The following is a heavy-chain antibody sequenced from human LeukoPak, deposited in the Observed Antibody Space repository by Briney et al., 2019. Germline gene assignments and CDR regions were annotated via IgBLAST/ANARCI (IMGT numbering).Heavy chain of an antibody. Sequence: GGSLRLSCAASGFTFSSDWMHWVRHAPGKGLVWVSRINSDGSSTAYADSVKGRFTISRDNAKNTLYLQMNSLRADDTAVYYCATGRWGVDYWGQGTLVTVSS. J-gene: IGHJ4*02. CDR3: ATGRWGVDY. D-gene: IGHD3-16*01. CDR2: INSDGSST. CDR1: GFTFSSDW. V-gene: IGHV3-74*01.